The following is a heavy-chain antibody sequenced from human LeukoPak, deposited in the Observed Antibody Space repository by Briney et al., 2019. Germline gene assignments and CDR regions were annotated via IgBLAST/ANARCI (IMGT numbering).Heavy chain of an antibody. D-gene: IGHD6-19*01. CDR3: AIRIAVASPYYFDY. CDR1: GGSISSYY. J-gene: IGHJ4*02. Sequence: SETLSLTCTVSGGSISSYYWSWIRQPPGKGLEWIGLISYSGVTNYNPSLKSRVTISLDTSKNQFSLRLTSVTAADTAVYYCAIRIAVASPYYFDYWGRGTLVTVSS. CDR2: ISYSGVT. V-gene: IGHV4-59*12.